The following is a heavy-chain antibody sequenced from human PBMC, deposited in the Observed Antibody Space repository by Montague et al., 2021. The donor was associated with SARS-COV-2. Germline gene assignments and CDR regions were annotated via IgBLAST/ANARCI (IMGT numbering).Heavy chain of an antibody. D-gene: IGHD5-12*01. CDR2: IYYSGST. Sequence: SETLSLTCTVSGGSISSSSYYWGWIRQPPGKGLEWIGSIYYSGSTYYNPSLKSRVTISVDTSKNQFSLKLSSVTDADTAVYYCARGYSGYDDPTGFDPWGQGTLVTVSS. CDR3: ARGYSGYDDPTGFDP. V-gene: IGHV4-39*01. CDR1: GGSISSSSYY. J-gene: IGHJ5*02.